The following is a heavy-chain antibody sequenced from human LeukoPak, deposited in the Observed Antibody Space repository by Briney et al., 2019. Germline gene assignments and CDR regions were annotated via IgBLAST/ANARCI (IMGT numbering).Heavy chain of an antibody. Sequence: PGRSLRLSCAASGFTFSSYGMHWVRQAPGKGLEWVAVIWYDGSNKYYADSVKGRFTISRDNSKNTLYLQMNSLRAEDTAVYYCAKDYCSGGNCYFFEDWGQGTLVTVSS. CDR2: IWYDGSNK. J-gene: IGHJ4*02. V-gene: IGHV3-33*06. D-gene: IGHD2-15*01. CDR3: AKDYCSGGNCYFFED. CDR1: GFTFSSYG.